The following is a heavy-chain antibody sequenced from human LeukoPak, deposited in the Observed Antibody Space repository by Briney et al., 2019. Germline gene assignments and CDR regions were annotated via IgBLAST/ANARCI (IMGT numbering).Heavy chain of an antibody. CDR2: IYYSGST. V-gene: IGHV4-61*01. CDR1: GGSISSSNYY. CDR3: ARRSSGWSSYYFDY. J-gene: IGHJ4*02. Sequence: SETLSLTCTVSGGSISSSNYYWSWIRQPPGKGLEWIGYIYYSGSTNYNPSLKSRVTISVDTSKNQFSLKLSSVTAADTAVYYCARRSSGWSSYYFDYWGQGTLVTVSS. D-gene: IGHD6-19*01.